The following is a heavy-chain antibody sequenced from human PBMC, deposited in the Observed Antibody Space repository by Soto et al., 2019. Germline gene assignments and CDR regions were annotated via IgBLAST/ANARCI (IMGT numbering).Heavy chain of an antibody. V-gene: IGHV3-48*01. CDR1: GFTFSSYS. CDR3: ASLVVVAATHDAFDI. CDR2: ISSSSSTI. Sequence: QPGGSLRLSCAASGFTFSSYSMNWVRQAPGKGLEWVSYISSSSSTIYYADSVKGRFTISRDNAKNSLYLQMNSLRAEDTDVYYCASLVVVAATHDAFDIWGQGTMVTLSS. J-gene: IGHJ3*02. D-gene: IGHD2-15*01.